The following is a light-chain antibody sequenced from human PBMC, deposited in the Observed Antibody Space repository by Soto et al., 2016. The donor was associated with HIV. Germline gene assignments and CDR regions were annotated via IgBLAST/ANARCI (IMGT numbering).Light chain of an antibody. CDR3: QQYNTYRCT. V-gene: IGKV1-5*03. CDR2: KAS. CDR1: QSISSW. J-gene: IGKJ2*02. Sequence: DIQMTQSPSTLSASVGDRVTITCRASQSISSWLAWYQQKPGKAPKLLIYKASSLEGGVPSRFSGSGSGTEFTLTISSLQPGDFATYYCQQYNTYRCTFGQGTKVEIK.